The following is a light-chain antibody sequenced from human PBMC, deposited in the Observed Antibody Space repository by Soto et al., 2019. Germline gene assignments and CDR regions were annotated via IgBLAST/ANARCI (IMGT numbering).Light chain of an antibody. J-gene: IGKJ1*01. V-gene: IGKV3-15*01. CDR2: AAS. CDR1: QSVSSN. CDR3: QQYNNWPGT. Sequence: ILMAQSPATLSVSPGERATLSCRASQSVSSNLAWYQQKPGQAPRLLIYAASTRATGIPARFSGSGSGTEFTLIISSLQSEDCAVYYFQQYNNWPGTFGQGTQVEIK.